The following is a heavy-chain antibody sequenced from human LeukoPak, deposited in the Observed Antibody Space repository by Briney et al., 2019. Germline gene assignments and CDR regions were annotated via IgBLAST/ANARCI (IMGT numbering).Heavy chain of an antibody. J-gene: IGHJ4*02. V-gene: IGHV4-34*01. CDR2: INHSGST. Sequence: SETQSLTCAVYGGSFSGYYWSWIRQPPGKGLEWIGEINHSGSTNYNPSLKSRVTISVDTSKNQFSLKLSSVTAADTAVYYCARVWGSSWPYYFDYWGQGTLVTVSS. CDR1: GGSFSGYY. D-gene: IGHD6-13*01. CDR3: ARVWGSSWPYYFDY.